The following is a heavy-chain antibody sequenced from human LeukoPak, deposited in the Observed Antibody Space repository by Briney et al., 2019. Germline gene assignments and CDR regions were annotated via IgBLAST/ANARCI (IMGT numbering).Heavy chain of an antibody. CDR1: GASFSSYY. J-gene: IGHJ4*02. V-gene: IGHV4-34*01. CDR2: INHSGST. CDR3: ARLRYFRDSSGYRPYYFDY. D-gene: IGHD3-22*01. Sequence: PSETLSLTCAVDGASFSSYYWSWIRQPPGKGLEWIGDINHSGSTNYNPSLKSRVTISIDTSKNQFSLNLNSVSAADTAVYYCARLRYFRDSSGYRPYYFDYRGQGTLVTVSS.